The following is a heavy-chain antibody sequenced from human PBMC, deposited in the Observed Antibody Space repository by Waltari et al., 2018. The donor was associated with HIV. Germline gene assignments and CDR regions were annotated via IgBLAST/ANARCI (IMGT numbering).Heavy chain of an antibody. CDR3: SREGYGGNPANNFDF. J-gene: IGHJ4*02. CDR1: GGSFSGYY. CDR2: VNHSGNI. V-gene: IGHV4-34*01. D-gene: IGHD2-15*01. Sequence: QVHLQQSGAALLKPSETLSLTCTVSGGSFSGYYWSWIRQPPGQGLEWIGEVNHSGNINYNPSLKSRLIISVDTSKRQFSLRLKSVTAADTAVYYCSREGYGGNPANNFDFWGQGTLVSVSS.